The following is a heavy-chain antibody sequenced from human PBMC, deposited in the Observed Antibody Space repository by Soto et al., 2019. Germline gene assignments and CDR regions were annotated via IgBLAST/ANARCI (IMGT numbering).Heavy chain of an antibody. CDR2: MSIGGEKT. CDR3: ASWNGDGDL. D-gene: IGHD1-1*01. Sequence: EVQVFESGGGLVQPGGSLRLSCAASGFSFSDYSMAWVRQTPEKGLEWVSGMSIGGEKTFYIDSVKGRFIVSSDSSRDTVYFQMNRLRVEDTAVYYCASWNGDGDLWGQGTLVTVSS. CDR1: GFSFSDYS. J-gene: IGHJ4*02. V-gene: IGHV3-23*01.